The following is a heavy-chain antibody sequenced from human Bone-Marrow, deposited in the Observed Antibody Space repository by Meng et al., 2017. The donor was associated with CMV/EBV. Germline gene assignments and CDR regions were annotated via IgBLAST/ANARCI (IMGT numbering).Heavy chain of an antibody. V-gene: IGHV3-7*01. Sequence: GGSLRLSCAASGFTFSSYWMSWVRQAPGKGLEWVANIKQDGSEKYYVDSVKGRFTISRDNAKNSLYLQMNSLRAEDTAVYYCAREKGTGDVVGATGIGDYWGQGVLVTVSS. CDR2: IKQDGSEK. CDR3: AREKGTGDVVGATGIGDY. D-gene: IGHD1-26*01. J-gene: IGHJ4*02. CDR1: GFTFSSYW.